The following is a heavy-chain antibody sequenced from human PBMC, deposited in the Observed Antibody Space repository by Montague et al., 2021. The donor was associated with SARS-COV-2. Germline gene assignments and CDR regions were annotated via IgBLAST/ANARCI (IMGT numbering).Heavy chain of an antibody. CDR3: ARDPGYTSFTRWYFDL. V-gene: IGHV4-61*02. Sequence: SLSLTCSVSGGSINTGGYYWNWIRQSAGKGLEWIWRIYSSGSTNSRPSLKSRVTISLDTSKNQFSLWLSSVTAADTAVYYCARDPGYTSFTRWYFDLWGQGTLVTVSS. CDR1: GGSINTGGYY. J-gene: IGHJ2*01. D-gene: IGHD5-18*01. CDR2: IYSSGST.